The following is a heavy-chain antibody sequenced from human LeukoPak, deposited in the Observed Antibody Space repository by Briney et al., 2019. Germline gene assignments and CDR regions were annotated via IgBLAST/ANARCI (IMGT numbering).Heavy chain of an antibody. CDR2: IYYSGST. CDR1: GGSFSGYY. J-gene: IGHJ5*02. CDR3: ARSPIVVVPAAIVWFDP. V-gene: IGHV4-59*01. D-gene: IGHD2-2*02. Sequence: SETLSLTCAVYGGSFSGYYWSWIRQPPGKGLEWIGYIYYSGSTNYNPSLKSRVTISVDTSKNQFSLKLSSVTAADTAVYYCARSPIVVVPAAIVWFDPWGQGTLVTVSS.